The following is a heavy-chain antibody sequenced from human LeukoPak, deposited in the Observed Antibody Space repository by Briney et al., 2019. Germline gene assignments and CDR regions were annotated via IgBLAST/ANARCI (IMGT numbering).Heavy chain of an antibody. CDR2: INPNSGDT. CDR3: PIASFTFLRGVAWFDP. CDR1: GYTYPGFY. J-gene: IGHJ5*02. Sequence: ASVKVSCKASGYTYPGFYIHWVRQAPGQGLEWMGWINPNSGDTNSAQKFQGRVTMTRDTSISTAYIELRRLKSDDTAVYYCPIASFTFLRGVAWFDPWGQGTLVTVSS. D-gene: IGHD3-10*01. V-gene: IGHV1-2*02.